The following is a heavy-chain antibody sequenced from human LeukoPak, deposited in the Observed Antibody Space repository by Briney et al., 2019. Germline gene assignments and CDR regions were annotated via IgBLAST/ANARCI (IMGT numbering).Heavy chain of an antibody. CDR2: IKQGRSEN. CDR3: AREGYDLWSGYSFYFDY. V-gene: IGHV3-7*01. D-gene: IGHD3-3*01. CDR1: GSTFSTSL. J-gene: IGHJ4*02. Sequence: PGASLRLSCAASGSTFSTSLMSWARQAARQGLEWLANIKQGRSENYYVDSVKGRFTISRDNAKNSLYLEMNSLRAEDTAVYYCAREGYDLWSGYSFYFDYWGQGTLVTVSS.